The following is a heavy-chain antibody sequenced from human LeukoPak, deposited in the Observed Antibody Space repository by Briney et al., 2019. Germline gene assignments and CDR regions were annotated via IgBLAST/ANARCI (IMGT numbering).Heavy chain of an antibody. CDR3: ARGRITMVRGVIITNYYYYGMDV. CDR1: GYTFTSYD. CDR2: MNPNSGNT. D-gene: IGHD3-10*01. Sequence: ASVKVSCKASGYTFTSYDINWVRQATGQGLEWMGWMNPNSGNTGYAQKFQGRVTMTRNTSISTAYMELSSLRSEDTAVYYCARGRITMVRGVIITNYYYYGMDVWGQGTMVTVS. J-gene: IGHJ6*02. V-gene: IGHV1-8*01.